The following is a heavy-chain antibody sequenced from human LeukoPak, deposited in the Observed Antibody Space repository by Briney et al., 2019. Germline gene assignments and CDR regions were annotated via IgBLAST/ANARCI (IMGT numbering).Heavy chain of an antibody. D-gene: IGHD6-13*01. CDR1: GYSFTRYY. J-gene: IGHJ4*02. CDR3: ARESIAPVVPFNY. CDR2: INPGNNT. Sequence: ASVKVSCKASGYSFTRYYMHWVRQAPGQGLEWMEIINPGNNTDYAQKFQGRVTMTRDTSTSTVYMELSSLRSEDTAVYYCARESIAPVVPFNYWGQGTLVTVSS. V-gene: IGHV1-46*01.